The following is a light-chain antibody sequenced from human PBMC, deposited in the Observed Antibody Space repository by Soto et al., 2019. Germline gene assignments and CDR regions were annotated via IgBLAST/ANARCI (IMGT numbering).Light chain of an antibody. CDR3: SLYTSENTYV. V-gene: IGLV2-14*01. CDR2: EAS. J-gene: IGLJ1*01. CDR1: SSDVGGYNY. Sequence: QSVLTQPASVSGSPGQSITISCTGTSSDVGGYNYVSWYQVHPGKAPKLIIYEASNRPSGVPDRFSGSKSGNTASLTISGLQAADEADYYCSLYTSENTYVFGTGTKV.